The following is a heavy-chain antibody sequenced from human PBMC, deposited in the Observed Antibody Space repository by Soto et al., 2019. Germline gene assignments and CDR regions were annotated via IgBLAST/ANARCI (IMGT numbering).Heavy chain of an antibody. V-gene: IGHV1-18*01. J-gene: IGHJ5*02. CDR2: ISAYNGNT. Sequence: ASVKVSCKASGYTFTSYGISWVRHSPVQGLEWMGWISAYNGNTNYAQKLQGRVTMTTDTSTSTAYMELRSLRSDDTAVYYCARSYYYDSSGYYLPWGQGTLVTVSS. CDR1: GYTFTSYG. CDR3: ARSYYYDSSGYYLP. D-gene: IGHD3-22*01.